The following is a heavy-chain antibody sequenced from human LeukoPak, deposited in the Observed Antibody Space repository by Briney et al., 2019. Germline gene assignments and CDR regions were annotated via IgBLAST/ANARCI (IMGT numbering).Heavy chain of an antibody. CDR2: TNGVGSST. J-gene: IGHJ3*02. V-gene: IGHV3-74*01. CDR1: VFTFRRFW. D-gene: IGHD6-13*01. Sequence: PGGSLRLSCGASVFTFRRFWVLCVRQAPGKGLVCVSRTNGVGSSTSYADSVKGRFTISRDNAKNMLYLQMNSLRADDTAVYYCARAAGGTSSALEIWGQGTMVTVSS. CDR3: ARAAGGTSSALEI.